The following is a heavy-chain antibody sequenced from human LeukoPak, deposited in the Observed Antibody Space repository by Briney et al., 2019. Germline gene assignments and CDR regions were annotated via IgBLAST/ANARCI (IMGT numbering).Heavy chain of an antibody. D-gene: IGHD3/OR15-3a*01. CDR2: ISWNSGSI. Sequence: GRSLRLPCAASGFTFDDYAMHWVRQAPGKGLEWVSGISWNSGSIGYADSVKGRFTISRDNAKNSLYLQMNSLGAEDTALYYCAKDTGLSATVGWTNWGQGTLVTVSS. CDR1: GFTFDDYA. CDR3: AKDTGLSATVGWTN. J-gene: IGHJ4*02. V-gene: IGHV3-9*01.